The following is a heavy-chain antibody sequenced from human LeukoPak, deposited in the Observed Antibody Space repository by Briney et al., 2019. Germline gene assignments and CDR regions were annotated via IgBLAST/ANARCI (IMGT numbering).Heavy chain of an antibody. CDR2: IYSGGST. Sequence: GGSLRLSCAASGFTVSSNYMSWVRQAPGKGLERVSVIYSGGSTYYADSVKGRFTISRDNSKNTLYLQMNSLRAEDTAVYYCARETPGDYYYYGMDVWGQGTTVTVSS. V-gene: IGHV3-53*01. CDR1: GFTVSSNY. J-gene: IGHJ6*02. CDR3: ARETPGDYYYYGMDV. D-gene: IGHD4-23*01.